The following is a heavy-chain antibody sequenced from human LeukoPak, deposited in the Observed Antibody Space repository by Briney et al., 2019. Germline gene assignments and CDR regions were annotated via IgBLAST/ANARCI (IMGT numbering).Heavy chain of an antibody. D-gene: IGHD2-21*02. Sequence: ASAKVSCKPSGYTFPSYALSWVRQAPGQGLEWMGWISTYSGNTNYAQKLQGRITMAIETSTSTAYMELRSLRSDDTAVYYCARGGSRVVTYGNFDYWGQGTLVTVSS. CDR2: ISTYSGNT. J-gene: IGHJ4*02. CDR3: ARGGSRVVTYGNFDY. CDR1: GYTFPSYA. V-gene: IGHV1-18*01.